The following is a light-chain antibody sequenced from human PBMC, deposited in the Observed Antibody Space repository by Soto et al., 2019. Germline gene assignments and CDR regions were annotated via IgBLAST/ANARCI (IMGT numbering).Light chain of an antibody. V-gene: IGLV2-14*03. CDR2: DGS. CDR3: SSYTRATVV. Sequence: QSVLTQPASVSGSPGQSVTISCTATTSDVGGYNYLSWYQQHPGKAPKLILYDGSSRPSGVSNRFSGSKSGNTASLIISGLQPEDEADYPCSSYTRATVVFGGGTKLTVL. CDR1: TSDVGGYNY. J-gene: IGLJ2*01.